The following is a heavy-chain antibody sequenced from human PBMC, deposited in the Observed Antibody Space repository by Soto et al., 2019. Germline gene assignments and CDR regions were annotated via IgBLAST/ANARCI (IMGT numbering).Heavy chain of an antibody. CDR3: ARDKDRQQLGGNYYYILDV. CDR2: IMPVFATP. V-gene: IGHV1-69*12. D-gene: IGHD3-3*02. CDR1: GGTFSTSA. Sequence: QVPLMQSGAEVKKPGSSVKVSCKASGGTFSTSAISWVRQAPGEGLEWVVGIMPVFATPDYAQKFQGRVTISADESTTTAYLELTSLTTDDTAVYYCARDKDRQQLGGNYYYILDVWGQGTAITVSS. J-gene: IGHJ6*02.